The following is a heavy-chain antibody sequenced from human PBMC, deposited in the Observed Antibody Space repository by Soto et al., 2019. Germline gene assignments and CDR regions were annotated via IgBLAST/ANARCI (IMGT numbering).Heavy chain of an antibody. CDR3: ARDAALKWFDP. J-gene: IGHJ5*02. CDR2: VYYSGST. Sequence: QVQLQESGPRLVKPSQTLSFTCTVSGGSTSSGGYYWSWIRQYPGKGLEWIGFVYYSGSTYYNPSLKSRVIISVDTSKKQFSLKLSSVTAADTAVYYCARDAALKWFDPWGQGTLVTVSS. D-gene: IGHD2-15*01. V-gene: IGHV4-31*03. CDR1: GGSTSSGGYY.